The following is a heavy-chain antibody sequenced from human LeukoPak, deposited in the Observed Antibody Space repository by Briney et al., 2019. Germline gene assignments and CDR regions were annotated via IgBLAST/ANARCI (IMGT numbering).Heavy chain of an antibody. V-gene: IGHV3-21*01. D-gene: IGHD2/OR15-2a*01. CDR2: ISSSSSYI. J-gene: IGHJ4*02. CDR3: ARDHGATLAREYYFDY. Sequence: GGSLRLSCAASGFTFSSYSMNWVRQAPGKGLEWVSSISSSSSYIYYADSVKGRFTISRDNAKNSLYLQMNSLRAEDTAVYYCARDHGATLAREYYFDYWGQGTLVTVSS. CDR1: GFTFSSYS.